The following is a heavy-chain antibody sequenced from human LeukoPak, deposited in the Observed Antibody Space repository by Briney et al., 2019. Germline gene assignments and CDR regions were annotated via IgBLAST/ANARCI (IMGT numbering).Heavy chain of an antibody. J-gene: IGHJ6*03. CDR2: IYYTGST. D-gene: IGHD6-6*01. CDR1: YGPISGYY. Sequence: SETLSLTCTVSYGPISGYYWSWIRQSPGKGLEWIGYIYYTGSTNYNPSFKSRVTISLDMSNNQFSLKLSSVTAADTALYYCARERAVAARPRYYYYYYMDVWGKGTTVTVSS. CDR3: ARERAVAARPRYYYYYYMDV. V-gene: IGHV4-59*12.